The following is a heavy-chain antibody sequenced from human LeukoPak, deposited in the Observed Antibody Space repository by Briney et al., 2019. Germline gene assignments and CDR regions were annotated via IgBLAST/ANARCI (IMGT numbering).Heavy chain of an antibody. CDR2: IYYSGST. J-gene: IGHJ3*02. Sequence: PSETLSLTCTVSGGSISSSSYYWGWIRQPPGKGLEWIGSIYYSGSTYYNPSLKSRVTISVDTSKNQFSLKLSSVTAADTAVYYCARGYTAMARGGSSDAFDIWGQGTMVTVSS. CDR1: GGSISSSSYY. V-gene: IGHV4-39*07. CDR3: ARGYTAMARGGSSDAFDI. D-gene: IGHD5-18*01.